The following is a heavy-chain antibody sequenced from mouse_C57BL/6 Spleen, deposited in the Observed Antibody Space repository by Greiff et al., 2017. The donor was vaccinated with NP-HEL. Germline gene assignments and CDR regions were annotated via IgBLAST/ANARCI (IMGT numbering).Heavy chain of an antibody. Sequence: EVQLQQSGPELVKPGASVKMSCKASGYTFTDYNMHWVKQSHGKSLEWIGYINPNNGGTSYNQKFKGKATLTVNKSSSTAYMELRSLTSEDSAVYYCSREGITVRFAYWGQRTLVTVSA. V-gene: IGHV1-22*01. CDR3: SREGITVRFAY. J-gene: IGHJ3*01. CDR1: GYTFTDYN. CDR2: INPNNGGT. D-gene: IGHD1-3*01.